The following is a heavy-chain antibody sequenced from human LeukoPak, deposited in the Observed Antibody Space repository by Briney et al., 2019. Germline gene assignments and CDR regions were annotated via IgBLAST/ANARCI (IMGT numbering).Heavy chain of an antibody. D-gene: IGHD2-15*01. CDR2: IYTSGST. Sequence: PSETLSLTCTVSGGSISSYYWSWIQQPAGKGLEWIGRIYTSGSTNYNPSLKSRVTMSVDTSKNQFSLKLSSVTAADTAVYYCARATGVVVAATLSFWFDPWGQGTLVTVFS. V-gene: IGHV4-4*07. J-gene: IGHJ5*02. CDR1: GGSISSYY. CDR3: ARATGVVVAATLSFWFDP.